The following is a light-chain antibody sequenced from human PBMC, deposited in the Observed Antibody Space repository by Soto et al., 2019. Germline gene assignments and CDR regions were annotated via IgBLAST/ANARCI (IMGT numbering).Light chain of an antibody. CDR3: QQYDSYPYT. J-gene: IGKJ2*01. CDR2: KAS. V-gene: IGKV1-5*03. CDR1: QSISSW. Sequence: DIQMTQSPSTLSASVGDRVTITCRASQSISSWLAWFQQKPGKAPKLLIFKASTLHSGVPSRFSGSGSGTEFARPISRLQPDDFATYYCQQYDSYPYTVGQGTKLEIK.